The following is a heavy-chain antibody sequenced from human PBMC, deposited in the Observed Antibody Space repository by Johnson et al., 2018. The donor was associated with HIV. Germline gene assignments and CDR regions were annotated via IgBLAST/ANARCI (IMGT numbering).Heavy chain of an antibody. D-gene: IGHD5-18*01. Sequence: GSLRLSCAASGFTFDDYGMNWVRQAPGKGLEWVSSINWNGGSTAYADSVKGRFTISRDNAMKSLYLQINSLRAEDTAVYYCARNRPVSYGYRGAFDIWGQGTMVTVSS. V-gene: IGHV3-20*04. CDR3: ARNRPVSYGYRGAFDI. J-gene: IGHJ3*02. CDR1: GFTFDDYG. CDR2: INWNGGST.